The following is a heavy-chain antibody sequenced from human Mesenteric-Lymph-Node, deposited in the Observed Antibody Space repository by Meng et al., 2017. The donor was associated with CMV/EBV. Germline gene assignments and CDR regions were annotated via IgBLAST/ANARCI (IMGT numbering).Heavy chain of an antibody. V-gene: IGHV1-46*01. CDR2: INPSGGST. J-gene: IGHJ4*02. CDR3: AAWGFGAADY. D-gene: IGHD3-16*01. Sequence: SCQASGYTFTRYYLHWVRQAPGQGLEWMGIINPSGGSTSYAQKFQGRVTMTRDTSTSTVYMELSSLRSEDTAVYYCAAWGFGAADYWGQGTLVTVSS. CDR1: GYTFTRYY.